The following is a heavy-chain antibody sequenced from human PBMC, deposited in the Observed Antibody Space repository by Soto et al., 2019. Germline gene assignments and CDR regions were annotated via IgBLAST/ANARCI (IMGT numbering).Heavy chain of an antibody. CDR2: ASSDGTTK. V-gene: IGHV3-30*12. CDR1: GFTFTSYA. D-gene: IGHD6-19*01. Sequence: GGSLRLSCAASGFTFTSYAMSWVRQAPGQGLEWVAIASSDGTTKNYADSVEGRFTVSRDNSKNMLWLQMDSLRAEDTAVYYCARDPNGGQWLFNYWGQGSLVTVSS. J-gene: IGHJ4*02. CDR3: ARDPNGGQWLFNY.